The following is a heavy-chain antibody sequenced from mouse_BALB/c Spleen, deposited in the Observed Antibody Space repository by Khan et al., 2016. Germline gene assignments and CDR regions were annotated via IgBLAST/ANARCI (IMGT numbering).Heavy chain of an antibody. CDR1: GFNIKDTY. Sequence: VQLQQSGAELVKPGASVKLSCTASGFNIKDTYMHWVKQRPEQGLEWIGRIDPANGNTKYDPKFQGKAIITAETSSNTAYLQLRSLTSEDTAVFYYAITTIVAAMDYWSQENTITVSS. CDR3: AITTIVAAMDY. J-gene: IGHJ4*01. V-gene: IGHV14-3*02. CDR2: IDPANGNT. D-gene: IGHD1-1*01.